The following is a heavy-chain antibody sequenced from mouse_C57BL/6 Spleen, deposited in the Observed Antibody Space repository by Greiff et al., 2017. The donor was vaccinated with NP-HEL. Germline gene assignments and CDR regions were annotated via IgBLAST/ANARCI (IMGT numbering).Heavy chain of an antibody. J-gene: IGHJ1*03. Sequence: EVKVVESGGGLVKPGGSLKLSCAASGFTFSDYGMHWVRQAPEKGLEWVAYISSGSSTIYYADKVKGRFTISRDNAKNTLYLHITSLRSEDTAMYYCAREDCAGCFDVWGTGATVTVSS. V-gene: IGHV5-17*01. CDR1: GFTFSDYG. CDR2: ISSGSSTI. CDR3: AREDCAGCFDV.